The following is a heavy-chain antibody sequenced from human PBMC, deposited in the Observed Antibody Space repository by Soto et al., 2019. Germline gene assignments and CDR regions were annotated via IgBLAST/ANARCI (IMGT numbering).Heavy chain of an antibody. CDR1: GFSLSSSGVG. Sequence: QITLKESGPTLVKPTQTLTLTCTFSGFSLSSSGVGVGWIRQPPGKALEWLALIYWDNYKQYSPSLKNRFTITKDTSKNQVFLTMTKMEPVDTGTYYCARVMGSGTVGVFDYWGQGTLVTVSS. CDR2: IYWDNYK. CDR3: ARVMGSGTVGVFDY. V-gene: IGHV2-5*02. D-gene: IGHD6-13*01. J-gene: IGHJ4*02.